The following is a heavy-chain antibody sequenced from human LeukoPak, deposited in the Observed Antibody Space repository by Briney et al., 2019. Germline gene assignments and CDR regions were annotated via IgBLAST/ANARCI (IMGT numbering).Heavy chain of an antibody. D-gene: IGHD4-17*01. V-gene: IGHV3-53*05. CDR3: ANGVTTVTTSFDY. CDR1: GFTVSSNY. J-gene: IGHJ4*02. CDR2: IYSGGST. Sequence: GGSLRLSCAASGFTVSSNYMSWVRQAPGKGLEWVSVIYSGGSTYYADSVKGRFTISRDNSKNTLYLQMNSLRAEDTAVYYCANGVTTVTTSFDYWGQGTLVTVSS.